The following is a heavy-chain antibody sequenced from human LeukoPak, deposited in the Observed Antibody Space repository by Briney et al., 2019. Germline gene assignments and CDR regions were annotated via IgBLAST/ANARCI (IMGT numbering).Heavy chain of an antibody. V-gene: IGHV4-4*07. D-gene: IGHD3-3*01. Sequence: PSETLSLTCTVSDDSINDYYWSWLRQPAGKGLEWIGRIYTTGSTNYNPSLKSRVTLSIDMSKNQFSLNLSSVTAADTAVYYCAGGGEWSYDYWGQGTLVTVSS. CDR2: IYTTGST. J-gene: IGHJ4*02. CDR3: AGGGEWSYDY. CDR1: DDSINDYY.